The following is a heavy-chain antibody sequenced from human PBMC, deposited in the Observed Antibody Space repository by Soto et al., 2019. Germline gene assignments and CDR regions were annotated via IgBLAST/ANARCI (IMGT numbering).Heavy chain of an antibody. Sequence: SETLSLTCAVYGGSLSGYYWGWIRQPPGKGLEWIGEINHRGTTNYNPSVRSRVTISVDTSKNQFSLRLTSVPAADTAMYYGARKLRWLGGSSSSGECWFDAWGQGAQVTVSS. D-gene: IGHD6-6*01. CDR1: GGSLSGYY. CDR2: INHRGTT. J-gene: IGHJ5*02. CDR3: ARKLRWLGGSSSSGECWFDA. V-gene: IGHV4-34*01.